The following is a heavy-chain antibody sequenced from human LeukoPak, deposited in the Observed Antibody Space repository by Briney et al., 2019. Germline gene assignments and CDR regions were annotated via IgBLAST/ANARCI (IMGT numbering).Heavy chain of an antibody. V-gene: IGHV1-2*04. CDR3: ARGYYYDSSGYYQLDY. CDR1: GYTFTGYY. Sequence: GASVKVSCKASGYTFTGYYMHWVRQAPGQGLEWMGWINLNNDDTNYAQKFQGWVTMTRDTSISTAYMELSRLRSDDTAVYCCARGYYYDSSGYYQLDYWGQGTLVTVSS. CDR2: INLNNDDT. D-gene: IGHD3-22*01. J-gene: IGHJ4*02.